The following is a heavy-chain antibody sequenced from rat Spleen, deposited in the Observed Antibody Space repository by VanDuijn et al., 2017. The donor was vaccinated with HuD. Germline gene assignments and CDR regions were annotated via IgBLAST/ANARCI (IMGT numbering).Heavy chain of an antibody. CDR1: GFIFSDYH. CDR3: ARPSDGYYPWWYFDF. J-gene: IGHJ1*01. V-gene: IGHV5-22*01. CDR2: ISYEGSST. D-gene: IGHD1-12*03. Sequence: EVQLVESGGGLVQPGRSLKISCAASGFIFSDYHLAWVRQAPTKGLEWVASISYEGSSTYYGDSVKGRLTISRDNAKSSLYLQMDSLRSEDTATYYCARPSDGYYPWWYFDFWGPGTMVTVSS.